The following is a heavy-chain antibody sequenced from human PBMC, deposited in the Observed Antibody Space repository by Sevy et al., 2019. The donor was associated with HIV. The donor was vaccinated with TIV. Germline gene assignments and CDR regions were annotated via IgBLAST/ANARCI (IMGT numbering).Heavy chain of an antibody. CDR3: AKDLAGPGRRYFDY. J-gene: IGHJ4*02. CDR1: GFTFSNFG. Sequence: GESLKISCAASGFTFSNFGVHWVRQVPGKGLEWVTFIRYDGSDKYYAASVKGRFTISRDDSKNTLYLQMDSLRAEDTAIYYCAKDLAGPGRRYFDYWGQGTLVTVSS. D-gene: IGHD6-13*01. V-gene: IGHV3-30*02. CDR2: IRYDGSDK.